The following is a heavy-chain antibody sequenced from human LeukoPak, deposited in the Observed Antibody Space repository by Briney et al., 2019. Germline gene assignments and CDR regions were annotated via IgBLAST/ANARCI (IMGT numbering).Heavy chain of an antibody. J-gene: IGHJ5*02. CDR1: GGSISSSSYY. CDR3: ARGGYSSNKYWFDP. Sequence: PSETLSLTCTVSGGSISSSSYYWGWIRQPPGKGLEWIGSIYYSGSTYYNPSLKSRVTISVYTSKNLFSLKLSSVTAADTAVYYCARGGYSSNKYWFDPWGQGTLVTVSS. V-gene: IGHV4-39*02. CDR2: IYYSGST. D-gene: IGHD6-13*01.